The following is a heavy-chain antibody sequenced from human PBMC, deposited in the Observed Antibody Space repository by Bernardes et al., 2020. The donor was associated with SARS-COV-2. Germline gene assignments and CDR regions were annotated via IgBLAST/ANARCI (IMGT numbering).Heavy chain of an antibody. CDR1: GFTFSSYW. CDR3: ARDGSVASPYSSFSRFDP. CDR2: INSDGSST. V-gene: IGHV3-74*01. J-gene: IGHJ5*02. Sequence: GGSLRLSCAASGFTFSSYWMHWVRQAPGKGLVWVSRINSDGSSTSYADSVKGRFTISRDNAKNTLYLQMNSLRAEDTAVYYCARDGSVASPYSSFSRFDPWGQGTLVTVSS. D-gene: IGHD6-13*01.